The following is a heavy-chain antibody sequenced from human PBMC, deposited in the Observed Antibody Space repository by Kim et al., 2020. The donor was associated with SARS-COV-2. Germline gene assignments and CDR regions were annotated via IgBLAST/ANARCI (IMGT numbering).Heavy chain of an antibody. D-gene: IGHD3-10*01. J-gene: IGHJ4*02. CDR2: ISYDGSNK. CDR1: GFTFSSYA. V-gene: IGHV3-30*04. Sequence: GGSLRLSCTASGFTFSSYAMHWVRQAPGKGLEWVAVISYDGSNKYYADSVKGRFTISRDNSKNTLYLQMNSLRAEDTAVYYCARDQWKGRPTGFDYWGQGTLVTVSS. CDR3: ARDQWKGRPTGFDY.